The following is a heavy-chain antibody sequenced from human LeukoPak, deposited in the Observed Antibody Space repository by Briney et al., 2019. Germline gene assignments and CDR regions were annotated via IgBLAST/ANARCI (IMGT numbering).Heavy chain of an antibody. Sequence: GGSLRLSCAASGFTFSSYWMSWVRQAPGKGREWVANIKQDGSEKYYVDSVKGRFTISRDNAKNSLYLQMNSLRAEDTAVYYCAREAILWFGESVFDYWGQGTLVTVSS. CDR3: AREAILWFGESVFDY. V-gene: IGHV3-7*01. D-gene: IGHD3-10*01. CDR2: IKQDGSEK. J-gene: IGHJ4*02. CDR1: GFTFSSYW.